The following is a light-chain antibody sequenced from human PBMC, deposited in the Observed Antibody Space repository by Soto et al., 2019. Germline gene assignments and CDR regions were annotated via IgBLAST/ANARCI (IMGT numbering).Light chain of an antibody. CDR2: AAS. V-gene: IGKV1-39*01. J-gene: IGKJ1*01. CDR3: QQSYSSPPT. CDR1: QSIRNH. Sequence: DIQMTQSPSSLSASLEDRVIITCRASQSIRNHLNWYQQKPGKAPKLLIFAASSLQSGVPSRFSGSRSGPDFTLTISSPQPEDFETYYCQQSYSSPPTFGQGTKVDIK.